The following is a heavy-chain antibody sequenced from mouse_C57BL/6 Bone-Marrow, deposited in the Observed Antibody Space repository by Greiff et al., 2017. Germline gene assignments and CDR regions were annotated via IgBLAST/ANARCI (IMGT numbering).Heavy chain of an antibody. D-gene: IGHD1-1*01. CDR3: ANDYGSSYWYFDV. CDR1: GYTFTSYD. Sequence: VQLQQSGPELVKPGASVKLSCKASGYTFTSYDINWVKQRPGQGLEWIGWIYPRDGSTKYNEKVKCKATLTLDTSSSTAYMALHSLTSEDSAVYVCANDYGSSYWYFDVWGTGTTVTVSS. J-gene: IGHJ1*03. CDR2: IYPRDGST. V-gene: IGHV1-85*01.